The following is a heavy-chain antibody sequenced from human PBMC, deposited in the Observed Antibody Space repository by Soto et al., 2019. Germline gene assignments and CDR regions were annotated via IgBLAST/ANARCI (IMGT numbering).Heavy chain of an antibody. CDR1: GFTFSSYW. CDR2: INSDGSST. Sequence: EVQLVESGGGLVQPGGSLRLSCAASGFTFSSYWMHWVRQAPGKGLVWVSRINSDGSSTSYADSVKGRFTISRDNAKNTLYLQMNSLRAEDTAVYYCARAPETKGPAGLSYYYCGMDVWGQGTTVTVSS. CDR3: ARAPETKGPAGLSYYYCGMDV. J-gene: IGHJ6*02. V-gene: IGHV3-74*01. D-gene: IGHD2-2*01.